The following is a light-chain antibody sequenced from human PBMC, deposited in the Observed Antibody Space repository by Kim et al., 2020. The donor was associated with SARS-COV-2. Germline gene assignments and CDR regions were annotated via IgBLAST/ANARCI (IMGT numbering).Light chain of an antibody. Sequence: QSVLTQPPSVSAAPGQKVTISCSGSSSNIGNNYVSWYQQLPGTAPKLFIFDNDKRPSGIPDRFSGSKSGTSATLGITGLRPGDEADYYCGTWDSSLNAAVFGGGTQLTVL. CDR3: GTWDSSLNAAV. CDR1: SSNIGNNY. V-gene: IGLV1-51*01. CDR2: DND. J-gene: IGLJ2*01.